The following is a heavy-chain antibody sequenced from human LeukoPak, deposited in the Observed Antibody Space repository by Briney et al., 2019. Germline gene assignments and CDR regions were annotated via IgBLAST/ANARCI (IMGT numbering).Heavy chain of an antibody. D-gene: IGHD3-10*01. V-gene: IGHV3-23*01. J-gene: IGHJ4*02. Sequence: PGGSLRLSCAASGFTFSSYAMSWVRQAPGKGLEWVSAISGSGGSTYYADPVKGRFTISRDNSKNTLYLQMNSLRAEDTAVYYCAKDGTPTMVRGVIGLFDYWGQGTLVTVSS. CDR2: ISGSGGST. CDR1: GFTFSSYA. CDR3: AKDGTPTMVRGVIGLFDY.